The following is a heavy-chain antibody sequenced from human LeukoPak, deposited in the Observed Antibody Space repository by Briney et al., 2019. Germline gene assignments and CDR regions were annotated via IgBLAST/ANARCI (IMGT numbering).Heavy chain of an antibody. Sequence: SETLSLTCTVASGSITGYFWSWIRQPLGKGLEWIGYIYYSGTTFYNPSLKSRVTVSVDTSKNQFSLKLISVTAADTAVYYCARHYYGGSGAFDIWGQGTMVTVSS. CDR2: IYYSGTT. J-gene: IGHJ3*02. V-gene: IGHV4-59*08. D-gene: IGHD4-23*01. CDR1: SGSITGYF. CDR3: ARHYYGGSGAFDI.